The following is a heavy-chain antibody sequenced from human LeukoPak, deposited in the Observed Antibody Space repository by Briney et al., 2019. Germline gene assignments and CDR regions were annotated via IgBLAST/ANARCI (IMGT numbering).Heavy chain of an antibody. Sequence: SETLSLTCTVSGGSISSYYWNWIRQPPGKGLEWIGYIYYSGSTNYNPFLKSRVTISVDTSKTQFSLKLSSVTAADTAVYYCARSLYYYGSDSFDIWGQGTMVTVSS. CDR3: ARSLYYYGSDSFDI. CDR2: IYYSGST. V-gene: IGHV4-59*01. D-gene: IGHD3-10*01. CDR1: GGSISSYY. J-gene: IGHJ3*02.